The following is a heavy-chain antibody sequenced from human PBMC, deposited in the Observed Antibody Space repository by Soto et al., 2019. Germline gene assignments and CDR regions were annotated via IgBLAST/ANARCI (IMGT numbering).Heavy chain of an antibody. V-gene: IGHV4-59*08. Sequence: PSETLSLTCSVSGDSISSHYWSWIRQPPGKGLEWIGYIHYNVNTNYNPSLKSRVTISVDTSKNHFSLKLNSVTAADTAVCYCARHTFYYGPGSYYAFDYWGQGTLVTVSS. J-gene: IGHJ4*02. CDR2: IHYNVNT. CDR3: ARHTFYYGPGSYYAFDY. CDR1: GDSISSHY. D-gene: IGHD3-10*01.